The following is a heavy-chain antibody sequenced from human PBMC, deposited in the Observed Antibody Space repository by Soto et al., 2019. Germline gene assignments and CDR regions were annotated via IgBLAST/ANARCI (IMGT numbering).Heavy chain of an antibody. CDR1: GGSISSYY. J-gene: IGHJ6*02. CDR3: ARGGYGSGSYGYGVDV. V-gene: IGHV4-4*07. Sequence: SETLSLTCTVSGGSISSYYWSWVRQPAGKGLEWIGRIYTSGSTNYNPSLQSRVIMSVDAFKNQFSLKLSSVTAADTAVYYCARGGYGSGSYGYGVDVWGQGTTVTVSS. CDR2: IYTSGST. D-gene: IGHD3-10*01.